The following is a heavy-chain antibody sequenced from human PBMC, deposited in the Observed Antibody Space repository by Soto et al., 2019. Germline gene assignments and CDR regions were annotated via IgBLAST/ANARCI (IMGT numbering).Heavy chain of an antibody. D-gene: IGHD2-15*01. J-gene: IGHJ2*01. Sequence: QITLKESGPTLVKPTQTLTLTCTFSGFSLSTRGVGVGWIRQPPGKALEWLALIYWDADKRYSPSLKSKITNSSHTYKKRVVPTMPHMAPLDTITYYCLHRDCSGASCYAWYLDLWVRGSLVTVSS. CDR1: GFSLSTRGVG. V-gene: IGHV2-5*02. CDR3: LHRDCSGASCYAWYLDL. CDR2: IYWDADK.